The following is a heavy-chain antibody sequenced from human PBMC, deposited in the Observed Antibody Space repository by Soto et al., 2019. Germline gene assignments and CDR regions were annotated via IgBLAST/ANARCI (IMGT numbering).Heavy chain of an antibody. CDR3: TTGSVEGY. V-gene: IGHV3-15*01. CDR2: IKIKTDGGAT. CDR1: GFTFTNAW. Sequence: GGSLRLSCAASGFTFTNAWMTWVRQGPGKGLEWVGRIKIKTDGGATDYAAPVKGRFTISRDDSKNTLYLQMNSLKIEDTAVYYCTTGSVEGYWGQGTLVTVSS. J-gene: IGHJ4*02. D-gene: IGHD3-3*01.